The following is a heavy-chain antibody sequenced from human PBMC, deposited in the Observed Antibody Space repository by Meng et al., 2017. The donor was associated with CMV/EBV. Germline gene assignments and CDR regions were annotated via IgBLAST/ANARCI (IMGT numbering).Heavy chain of an antibody. J-gene: IGHJ4*02. D-gene: IGHD5/OR15-5a*01. Sequence: GESLKTSCAASGFTFSTYWMSWVRQAPGKGLEWVATIKQDGSEKYYVDSVKGRFTISRDNAKNSLYLQMNSLRAEDTAVYYCARTLRTPDYWGQGTLVTVSS. CDR2: IKQDGSEK. CDR3: ARTLRTPDY. V-gene: IGHV3-7*01. CDR1: GFTFSTYW.